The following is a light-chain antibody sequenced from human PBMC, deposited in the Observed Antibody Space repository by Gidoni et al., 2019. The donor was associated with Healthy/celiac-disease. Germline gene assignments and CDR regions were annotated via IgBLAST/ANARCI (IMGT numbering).Light chain of an antibody. V-gene: IGKV2-30*01. CDR2: KVS. CDR3: MQGTYWPYS. CDR1: QSLVYSGGNTY. Sequence: VVMTQSPLSLPVTLGQPASLSCWSSQSLVYSGGNTYLNWFQQRPGQSPRRLIYKVSSRDSGVPDRFSGSGSGTDFTLKISRVEAEDVGVYYCMQGTYWPYSFGQGTKLEIK. J-gene: IGKJ2*03.